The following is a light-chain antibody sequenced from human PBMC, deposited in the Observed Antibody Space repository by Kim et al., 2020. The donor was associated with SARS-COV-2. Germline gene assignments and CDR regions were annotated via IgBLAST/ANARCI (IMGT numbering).Light chain of an antibody. CDR2: NSN. J-gene: IGLJ1*01. V-gene: IGLV1-44*01. CDR1: TSNIRSNS. CDR3: ATWDDSLKNYV. Sequence: VTISCSGSTSNIRSNSVSGDHPIPGMAPKRLIHNSNQRPSGISDRISGSQSGTSASLAISGLQSDDEAEYYCATWDDSLKNYVFGSGTKVTVL.